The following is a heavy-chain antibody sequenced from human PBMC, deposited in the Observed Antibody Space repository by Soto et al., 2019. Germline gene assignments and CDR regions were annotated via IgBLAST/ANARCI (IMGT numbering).Heavy chain of an antibody. CDR2: MNPNSGNT. J-gene: IGHJ5*02. D-gene: IGHD2-2*02. CDR1: GYTFTSCD. Sequence: ASVKVSCKASGYTFTSCDINWVRQATGQGLEWMGWMNPNSGNTGYAQKFQGRVTMTRNTSISTAYMELSSLRSEDTAVYYCARAIVVVPAAIPFDPWGQGTLVTVSS. CDR3: ARAIVVVPAAIPFDP. V-gene: IGHV1-8*01.